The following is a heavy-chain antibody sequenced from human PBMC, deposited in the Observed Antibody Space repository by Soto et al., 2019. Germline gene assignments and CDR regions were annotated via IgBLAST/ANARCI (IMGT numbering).Heavy chain of an antibody. CDR1: GYTFTSYG. CDR2: ISAYNGNT. CDR3: ASRYCSGGSCYLAFDI. V-gene: IGHV1-18*04. Sequence: GASVKVSCKASGYTFTSYGISWVRQAPGQGLEWMGWISAYNGNTNYAQKLQGRVTMTTDTSTSTAYMELRSLRSDDTAVYYCASRYCSGGSCYLAFDIWGQGTMVTVSS. D-gene: IGHD2-15*01. J-gene: IGHJ3*02.